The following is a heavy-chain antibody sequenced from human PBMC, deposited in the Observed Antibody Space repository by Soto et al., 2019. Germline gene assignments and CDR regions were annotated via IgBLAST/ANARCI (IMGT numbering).Heavy chain of an antibody. CDR3: AKDFQWLFDP. Sequence: QVQLVESGGGVVQPGRSLRLSCAASGFTFSSYGMHWVRQAPGKGLEWVAVISYDGSNKYYADSVKGRFTISRDNSKNTLYLQMNSLRAEDTAVYYCAKDFQWLFDPWGQGTLVTVSS. V-gene: IGHV3-30*18. D-gene: IGHD6-19*01. CDR1: GFTFSSYG. J-gene: IGHJ5*02. CDR2: ISYDGSNK.